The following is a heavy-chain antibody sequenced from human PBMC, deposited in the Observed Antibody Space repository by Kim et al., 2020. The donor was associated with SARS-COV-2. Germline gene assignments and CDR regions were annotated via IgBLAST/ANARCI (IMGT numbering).Heavy chain of an antibody. CDR1: GFTVNDYA. CDR3: VRYGRYYGAVH. Sequence: GGSLRLSCSASGFTVNDYAIHWVRQAPGKGLEYVSATPGTGDGSFYRDSVEGSFSIFRDNSKNTMYLQMNGLRDEDTAVYYCVRYGRYYGAVHWGQGTLVSVSS. V-gene: IGHV3-64*04. J-gene: IGHJ4*02. CDR2: TPGTGDGS. D-gene: IGHD1-26*01.